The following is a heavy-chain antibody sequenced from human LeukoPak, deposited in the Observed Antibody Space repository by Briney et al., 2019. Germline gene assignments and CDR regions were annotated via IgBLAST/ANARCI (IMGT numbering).Heavy chain of an antibody. J-gene: IGHJ4*02. Sequence: GGSLGLSCAASGFSFSDTYINWVRQIPGTGLEWVGLIKNKADRGEIEYAAPAKDRFTISRDDSKNTVYLQMSSLKTEDTAVYYCTTESSGSLPYWGQGTLVTVSS. V-gene: IGHV3-15*07. D-gene: IGHD1-26*01. CDR3: TTESSGSLPY. CDR2: IKNKADRGEI. CDR1: GFSFSDTY.